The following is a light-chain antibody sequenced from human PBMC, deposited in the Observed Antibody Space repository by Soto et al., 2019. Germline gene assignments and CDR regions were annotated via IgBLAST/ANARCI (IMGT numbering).Light chain of an antibody. Sequence: DIQMTRSPSTLSASVGDTVTITCRASQSISSWLAWYQQKPGKAPKLLIYKASSLESGVPSRFSGSGSGTEFTLTISSLQPDDFATYYCQQYNRQYTFGQGTKLEIK. CDR3: QQYNRQYT. V-gene: IGKV1-5*03. CDR1: QSISSW. CDR2: KAS. J-gene: IGKJ2*01.